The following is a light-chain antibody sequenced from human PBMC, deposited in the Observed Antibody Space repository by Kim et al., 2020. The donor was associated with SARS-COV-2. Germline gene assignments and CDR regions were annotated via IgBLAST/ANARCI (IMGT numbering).Light chain of an antibody. CDR2: GAS. Sequence: SSGERGTLSCRASQSVSNKYLAWYQQRLGQAPRLLIYGASSRATGIPDRFSGSGSGTEFTLTISRLEPEDFAVYYCQQYGSSPITCGQGTRLEIK. CDR1: QSVSNKY. CDR3: QQYGSSPIT. J-gene: IGKJ5*01. V-gene: IGKV3-20*01.